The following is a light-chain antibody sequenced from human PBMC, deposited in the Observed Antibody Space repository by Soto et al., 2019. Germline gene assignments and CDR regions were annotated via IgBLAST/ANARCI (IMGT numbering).Light chain of an antibody. CDR1: QGIRSD. V-gene: IGKV1-6*01. CDR2: AAY. Sequence: AIQMTQSPSSLSASVGDRVTITCRASQGIRSDLGWYQQKPGKAPKLLIYAAYSLQSGVPSRFSGSGSGTDFTLNITSLQPEDFATYYCLQDNTYPWTFGQGTKVEIE. CDR3: LQDNTYPWT. J-gene: IGKJ1*01.